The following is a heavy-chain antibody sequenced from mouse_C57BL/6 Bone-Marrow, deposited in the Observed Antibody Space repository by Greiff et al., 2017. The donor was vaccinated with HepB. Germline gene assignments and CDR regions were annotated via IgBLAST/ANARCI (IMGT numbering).Heavy chain of an antibody. CDR3: ARTSITTVVANGDFDY. D-gene: IGHD1-1*01. CDR1: GYTFTSYW. V-gene: IGHV1-69*01. J-gene: IGHJ2*01. Sequence: QVQLKQPGAELVMPGASVKLSCKASGYTFTSYWMHWVKQRPGQGLEWIGEIDPSDSYTNYNQKFKGKSTLTVDKSSSTAYMQLSSLTSEDSAVYYCARTSITTVVANGDFDYWGQGTTLTVSS. CDR2: IDPSDSYT.